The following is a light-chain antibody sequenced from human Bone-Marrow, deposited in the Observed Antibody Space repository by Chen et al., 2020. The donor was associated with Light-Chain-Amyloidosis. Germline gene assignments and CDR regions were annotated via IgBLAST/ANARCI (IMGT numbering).Light chain of an antibody. V-gene: IGLV3-25*03. J-gene: IGLJ2*01. CDR2: RDT. CDR3: QSADSSGTYEVI. Sequence: SYELTQPPSVSVTPGQTARITCSGDDLPKKYAYWYQQKPGQAPVLVIHRDTERPSGISERFSGSSSRTTATLTIRGVQAEAEADYHCQSADSSGTYEVIFGGGTKLTVL. CDR1: DLPKKY.